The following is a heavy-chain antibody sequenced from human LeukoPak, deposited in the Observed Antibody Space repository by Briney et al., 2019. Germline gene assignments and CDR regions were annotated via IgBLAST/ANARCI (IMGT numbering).Heavy chain of an antibody. Sequence: GGSLRLSCAASGFTFSSYGMHWVRQAPGKGLEWVAVIWYDGSNKYYADSVKGRFTISRDNSKNTLYLQMNSLRAEDTAVYYCAKAEYYYDSSGLYWGQGTLVTVSS. CDR2: IWYDGSNK. CDR3: AKAEYYYDSSGLY. D-gene: IGHD3-22*01. CDR1: GFTFSSYG. V-gene: IGHV3-33*06. J-gene: IGHJ4*02.